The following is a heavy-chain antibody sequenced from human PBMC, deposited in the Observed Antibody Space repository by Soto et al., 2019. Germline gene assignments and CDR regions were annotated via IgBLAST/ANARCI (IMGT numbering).Heavy chain of an antibody. CDR1: GFNFRMYE. Sequence: VGSLILSCQASGFNFRMYEMHWVRKAPGKGLEWVSYISSSGLTTYYADFAEGRFTISRDNAKDSLYLHLNSLRVGDTAVYYCARYGTRGDWWGLGTQVTVSS. CDR2: ISSSGLTT. CDR3: ARYGTRGDW. D-gene: IGHD3-10*01. V-gene: IGHV3-48*03. J-gene: IGHJ5*01.